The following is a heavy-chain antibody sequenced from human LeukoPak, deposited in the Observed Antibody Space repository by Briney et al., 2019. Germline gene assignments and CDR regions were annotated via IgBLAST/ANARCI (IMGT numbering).Heavy chain of an antibody. CDR2: IYYSGST. CDR3: AREKGVVVPAAIIGRWFDP. Sequence: PSETLSLTCTVSGGSISSGGYYWSWIRQHPGKGLEWIGYIYYSGSTYYNPSLKSRVTISVDTSKNQFSLKLSSVTAADTAVYYCAREKGVVVPAAIIGRWFDPWGQGTLVTASS. V-gene: IGHV4-31*03. D-gene: IGHD2-2*02. CDR1: GGSISSGGYY. J-gene: IGHJ5*02.